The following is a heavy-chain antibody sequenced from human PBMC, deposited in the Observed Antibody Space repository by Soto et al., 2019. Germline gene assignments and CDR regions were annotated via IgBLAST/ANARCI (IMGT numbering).Heavy chain of an antibody. V-gene: IGHV4-30-4*01. CDR3: ARGSYYYDSSGSYHD. Sequence: SETLSLTCTVSGGSISSGDYYWSWIRQPPGKGLEWIGYIYYSGSTYYNPSLKSRVTISVDTSKNQFSLKLSSVTAADTAVYYCARGSYYYDSSGSYHDWGQGTLVTVSS. CDR2: IYYSGST. J-gene: IGHJ4*02. CDR1: GGSISSGDYY. D-gene: IGHD3-22*01.